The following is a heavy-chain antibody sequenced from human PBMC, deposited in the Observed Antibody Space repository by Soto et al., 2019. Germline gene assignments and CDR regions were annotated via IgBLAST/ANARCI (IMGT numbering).Heavy chain of an antibody. Sequence: GESLKISCKGSGYSFTSYWISWVRQMPGKGLEWMGRIDPSDSYTNYSPSFQGHVAISADKSISTAYLQWSSLKASDTAMHYCARHGWAVAGYWGQGTLVTVSS. V-gene: IGHV5-10-1*01. CDR1: GYSFTSYW. CDR3: ARHGWAVAGY. J-gene: IGHJ4*02. D-gene: IGHD6-19*01. CDR2: IDPSDSYT.